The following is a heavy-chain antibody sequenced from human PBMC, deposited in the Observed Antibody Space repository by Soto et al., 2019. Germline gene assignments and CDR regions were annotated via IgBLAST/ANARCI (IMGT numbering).Heavy chain of an antibody. V-gene: IGHV3-66*01. CDR3: VSSGWPRPYYFYGMDV. J-gene: IGHJ6*02. D-gene: IGHD6-19*01. Sequence: EVQLVESGGGLVQPGGSLRLSCAASGFTVSSNYMSWVRQAPGKGLEWVSVIYSGGSTYYADSVNGRFTISRDNSENTLYLQLNSLRAEDTAVYYGVSSGWPRPYYFYGMDVWGQGTTVTVSS. CDR2: IYSGGST. CDR1: GFTVSSNY.